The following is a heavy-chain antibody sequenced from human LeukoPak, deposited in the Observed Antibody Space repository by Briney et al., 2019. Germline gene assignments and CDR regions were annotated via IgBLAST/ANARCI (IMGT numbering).Heavy chain of an antibody. D-gene: IGHD2-15*01. CDR1: GGSISSSSYY. Sequence: PSETLSLTCTVSGGSISSSSYYWGWIRQPPGKGLEWIGSIYYSGSTYYNPSLKGRVTISVDTSKNQFSLKLSSVTAADTAVYYCAREIPVVVVAATPGLDGYGMDVWGQGTTVTVSS. J-gene: IGHJ6*02. V-gene: IGHV4-39*02. CDR3: AREIPVVVVAATPGLDGYGMDV. CDR2: IYYSGST.